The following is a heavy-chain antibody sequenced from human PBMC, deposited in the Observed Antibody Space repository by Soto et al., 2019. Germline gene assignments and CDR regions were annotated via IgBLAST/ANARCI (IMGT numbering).Heavy chain of an antibody. CDR2: ISGSGGST. CDR1: GFTFSSYA. V-gene: IGHV3-23*01. J-gene: IGHJ4*02. Sequence: PGGSLRLSCAASGFTFSSYAMSWVRQAPGKGLEWVSAISGSGGSTYYADSVKGRFTISRDNSKNTLYLQMDSLRAEDTAIYYCAKKYRGTYPFDYWGQGTLVTVSS. CDR3: AKKYRGTYPFDY. D-gene: IGHD1-26*01.